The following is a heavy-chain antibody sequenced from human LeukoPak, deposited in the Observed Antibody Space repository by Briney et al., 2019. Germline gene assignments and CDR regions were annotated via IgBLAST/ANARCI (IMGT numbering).Heavy chain of an antibody. CDR3: ARLKGNYFDY. CDR2: IWYDGSKK. J-gene: IGHJ4*02. V-gene: IGHV3-33*01. CDR1: GFTFSSNG. Sequence: GTSLRLSCAASGFTFSSNGMLWGRQAPGKGLEWVAVIWYDGSKKYYTDAVKGRFTVSRDNSKNTLFLQMNSLRAEDTAIYYCARLKGNYFDYWGQGTLVTVSS.